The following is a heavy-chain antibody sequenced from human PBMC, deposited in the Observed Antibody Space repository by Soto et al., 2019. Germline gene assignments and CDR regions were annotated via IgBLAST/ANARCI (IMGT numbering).Heavy chain of an antibody. Sequence: QVQLVQSGTEVKKPGSSVTVSCKASGGPYSKYSISWVRQAPGQGLEWVGRIIPIFDTTNYAQKFQGRATITVEKSTSTDYMNLGILRSKDRAGYYWARSLLVEDYDSDGLDDWGQGTLVTVSS. J-gene: IGHJ4*02. CDR1: GGPYSKYS. D-gene: IGHD3-22*01. V-gene: IGHV1-69*08. CDR3: ARSLLVEDYDSDGLDD. CDR2: IIPIFDTT.